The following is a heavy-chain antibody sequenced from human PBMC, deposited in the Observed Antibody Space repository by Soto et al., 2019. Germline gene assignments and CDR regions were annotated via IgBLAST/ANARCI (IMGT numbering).Heavy chain of an antibody. Sequence: PSETLSLTCTVSGGSISSYYWSWIRQPPGKGLEWIGYIYYSGSTNYNPSLKSRVTISVDTSKNQFSLKLSSVTAADTAVYYCARDPDKGSWFDPWGQGTLVTVSS. CDR1: GGSISSYY. D-gene: IGHD2-15*01. CDR2: IYYSGST. V-gene: IGHV4-59*01. CDR3: ARDPDKGSWFDP. J-gene: IGHJ5*02.